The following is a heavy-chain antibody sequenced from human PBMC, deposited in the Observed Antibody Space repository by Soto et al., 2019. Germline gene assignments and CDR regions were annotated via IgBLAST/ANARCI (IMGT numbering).Heavy chain of an antibody. J-gene: IGHJ4*02. D-gene: IGHD3-10*01. V-gene: IGHV1-69*01. CDR1: GGIFSTYA. Sequence: QVHLVQSWAEVKKPGSSVKVSCTASGGIFSTYAISWLRQAPGQGLESMGVIIPLFGTPNYAQRFQGRVTITAYESTITAYMELSRLRSEDTAVYYCARDRDDYGSGNYYNRIDFWGQGTLVTVSS. CDR2: IIPLFGTP. CDR3: ARDRDDYGSGNYYNRIDF.